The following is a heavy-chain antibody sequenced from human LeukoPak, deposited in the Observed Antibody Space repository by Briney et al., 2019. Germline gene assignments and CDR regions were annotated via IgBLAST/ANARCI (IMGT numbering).Heavy chain of an antibody. CDR3: ASDKRPFDY. J-gene: IGHJ4*02. CDR1: GGSINTSRYF. Sequence: SETLSLTCTVSGGSINTSRYFWGWIRQPPGKGLEWIANIYYSGSTYYNPSVRSRVTLSVDTSKNQFSLSLSSVTAADTAVYYCASDKRPFDYWGQGTLVTVSS. V-gene: IGHV4-39*01. D-gene: IGHD6-6*01. CDR2: IYYSGST.